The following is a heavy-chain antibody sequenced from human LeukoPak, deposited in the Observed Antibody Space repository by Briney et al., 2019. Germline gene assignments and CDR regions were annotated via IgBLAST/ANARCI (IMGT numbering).Heavy chain of an antibody. CDR3: AGRVDIVATIEAYFDY. CDR1: GGSISSYY. CDR2: IYYSGST. D-gene: IGHD5-12*01. Sequence: SETLSLTCTVSGGSISSYYWSWIRQPPGKGLEWIGYIYYSGSTNYNPSLKSRVTISVDTSKNQFSLKLSSVTAADTAVYYCAGRVDIVATIEAYFDYWGQGTLVTVSS. J-gene: IGHJ4*02. V-gene: IGHV4-59*08.